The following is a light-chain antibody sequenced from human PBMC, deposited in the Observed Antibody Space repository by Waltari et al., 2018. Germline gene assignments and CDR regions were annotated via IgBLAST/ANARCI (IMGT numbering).Light chain of an antibody. Sequence: QSALTQPPSASGSPGQSATLSCPGTRRDVGGYTYASCYPQHPGKVPKLMIYEVSKLPSGVPARFSGSQSGNTASLTVSGLQAEDEADYYCSSYAGSIYVFGTGTKVTVL. CDR2: EVS. CDR1: RRDVGGYTY. J-gene: IGLJ1*01. V-gene: IGLV2-8*01. CDR3: SSYAGSIYV.